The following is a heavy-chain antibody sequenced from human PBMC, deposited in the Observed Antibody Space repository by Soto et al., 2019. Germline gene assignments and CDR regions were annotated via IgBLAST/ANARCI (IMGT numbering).Heavy chain of an antibody. J-gene: IGHJ4*02. Sequence: SETLSLTCTVSGVSVSSGSFYWAWIRQPPGKGLEWIGFGSYSGTTNYKPSLKSRVTISVDTSRSQISLKVSSLTAADTAVYYCARGATVTQYDYWGQGTLVTVS. CDR1: GVSVSSGSFY. V-gene: IGHV4-61*01. CDR3: ARGATVTQYDY. CDR2: GSYSGTT. D-gene: IGHD4-17*01.